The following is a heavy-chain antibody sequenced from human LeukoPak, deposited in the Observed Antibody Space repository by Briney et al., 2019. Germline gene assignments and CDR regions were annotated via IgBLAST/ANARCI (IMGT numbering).Heavy chain of an antibody. CDR3: ATRIPNSGSYSH. D-gene: IGHD1-26*01. Sequence: ASVKVSCKASGYTFTSYYMHWVRQAPGQGLESMGIINPSGGSTSYAQKFQGRVTMTRDTSTSTVYMELSSLRSEDTAVYYCATRIPNSGSYSHWGQGTLVTVSS. CDR1: GYTFTSYY. CDR2: INPSGGST. J-gene: IGHJ4*02. V-gene: IGHV1-46*03.